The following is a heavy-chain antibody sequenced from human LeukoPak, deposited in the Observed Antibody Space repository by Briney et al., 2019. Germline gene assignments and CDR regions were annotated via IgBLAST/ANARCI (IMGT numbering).Heavy chain of an antibody. J-gene: IGHJ4*02. CDR2: ISSSSSYI. CDR1: GFTFSSYS. V-gene: IGHV3-21*04. D-gene: IGHD6-13*01. CDR3: AKDAFEQLGGYFDY. Sequence: GGSLGLSCAASGFTFSSYSMNWVRQAPGKGLEWVSSISSSSSYIYYADSVKGRFTISRDNAKNSLYLQMNSLRAEDTAVYYCAKDAFEQLGGYFDYWGQGTLVTVSS.